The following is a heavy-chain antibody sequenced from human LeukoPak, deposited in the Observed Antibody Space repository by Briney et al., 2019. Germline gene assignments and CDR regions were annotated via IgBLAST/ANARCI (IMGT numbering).Heavy chain of an antibody. Sequence: GGSLRLSCAASGFTFNNYGMHWVRQAPGKGLEWVAFIRYDGSNKYHADSVKGRFTISRDNSRNTLYLQMNSLRAEDTAVYYCAKAEDVVVVTAEPMGDWGQGTLVTVSS. J-gene: IGHJ4*02. CDR3: AKAEDVVVVTAEPMGD. V-gene: IGHV3-30*02. D-gene: IGHD2-21*02. CDR2: IRYDGSNK. CDR1: GFTFNNYG.